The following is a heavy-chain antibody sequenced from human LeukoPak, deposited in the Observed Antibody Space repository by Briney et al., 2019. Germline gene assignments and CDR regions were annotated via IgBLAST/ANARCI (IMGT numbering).Heavy chain of an antibody. J-gene: IGHJ3*02. CDR2: ISGSGDVT. Sequence: QPGGSLRLSCVASGFTFRNYAMTWVRQAPGKGLEWVSTISGSGDVTSYADSVKGRFTISRDNSKNILYLQMNSLRAEDTAVYYCAKDPRGMIVAVRAFDIWGQWTMVTVSS. V-gene: IGHV3-23*01. CDR3: AKDPRGMIVAVRAFDI. CDR1: GFTFRNYA. D-gene: IGHD3-22*01.